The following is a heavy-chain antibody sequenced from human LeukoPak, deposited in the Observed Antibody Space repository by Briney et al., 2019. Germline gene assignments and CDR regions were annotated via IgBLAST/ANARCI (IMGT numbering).Heavy chain of an antibody. V-gene: IGHV3-33*06. J-gene: IGHJ4*02. CDR3: AKDAQMGFDYSNSLDH. Sequence: PGTSLTLSCEASGYTFSHFGLHWVRQAPGKGLEWVAVIWSDATNEYYADSVKGRFTISSANFKNTVSLQTNGTAAETAVYYYCAKDAQMGFDYSNSLDHWVQGSLVTVSS. D-gene: IGHD4-11*01. CDR1: GYTFSHFG. CDR2: IWSDATNE.